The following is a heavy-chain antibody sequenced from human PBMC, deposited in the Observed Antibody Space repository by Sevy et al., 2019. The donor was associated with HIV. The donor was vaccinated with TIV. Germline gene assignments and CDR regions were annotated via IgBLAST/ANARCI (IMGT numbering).Heavy chain of an antibody. CDR1: GFTFSSYA. CDR3: AKDGNYYDSSGYYNHCFDY. V-gene: IGHV3-23*01. Sequence: GGSLRLSCAASGFTFSSYAMSWVRQAPGKGLEWVSAISGSGGSTYYADSVKGRFTISRDNSKNTLYLQMNSLRVEDTAVYYCAKDGNYYDSSGYYNHCFDYWGQGTLVTVSS. CDR2: ISGSGGST. J-gene: IGHJ4*02. D-gene: IGHD3-22*01.